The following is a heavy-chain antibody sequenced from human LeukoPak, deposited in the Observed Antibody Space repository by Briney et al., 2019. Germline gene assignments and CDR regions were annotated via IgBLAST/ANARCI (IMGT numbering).Heavy chain of an antibody. CDR3: ARRKQQLSSRGYFDY. D-gene: IGHD6-13*01. J-gene: IGHJ4*02. Sequence: GESLKISCKGSGYSFTSYWIGWVRQMPGEGLEWMGIIYPGDSDTRYSPSFQDQVTVSADKSISTAYLQWSSLKASDTAMYYCARRKQQLSSRGYFDYWGQGTLITVSS. CDR2: IYPGDSDT. CDR1: GYSFTSYW. V-gene: IGHV5-51*01.